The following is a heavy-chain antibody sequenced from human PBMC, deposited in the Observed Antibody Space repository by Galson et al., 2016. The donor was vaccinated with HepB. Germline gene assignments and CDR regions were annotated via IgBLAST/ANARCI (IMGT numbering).Heavy chain of an antibody. CDR2: ITASGATT. J-gene: IGHJ4*02. CDR1: GFSFSTSG. Sequence: SLRLSCAASGFSFSTSGMSWVRQTPGRGLEWVSGITASGATTHSADSVKGRFTITSDNAKNTPYLYMNSLSAEDTAVYYCGKHGGFDYWGQGALVTVSS. D-gene: IGHD3-16*01. V-gene: IGHV3-23*01. CDR3: GKHGGFDY.